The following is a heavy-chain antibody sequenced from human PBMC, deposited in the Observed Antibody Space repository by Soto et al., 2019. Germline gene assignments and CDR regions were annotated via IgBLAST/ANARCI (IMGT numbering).Heavy chain of an antibody. CDR3: ARGVAARRGSFDY. CDR1: GFTVSSNY. D-gene: IGHD6-6*01. Sequence: GGSLRLSCAASGFTVSSNYMSWVRQAPGKGLEWVSVIYSGGSTYYADSVKGRFTISRHNSKNTLYLQMNSLRAEDTAVYYCARGVAARRGSFDYWGQGTLVTVSS. CDR2: IYSGGST. V-gene: IGHV3-53*04. J-gene: IGHJ4*02.